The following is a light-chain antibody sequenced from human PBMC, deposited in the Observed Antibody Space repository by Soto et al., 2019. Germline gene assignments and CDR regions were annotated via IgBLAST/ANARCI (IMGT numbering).Light chain of an antibody. CDR1: SSNIGSNY. CDR3: AAWDASRSGVV. V-gene: IGLV1-47*01. J-gene: IGLJ2*01. Sequence: QSVLTQPPSASGTPGQRVTISCSGTSSNIGSNYVYWYQQLPGTDPNILIYRNNQRPSGVPDRCSGSTSGASASLAISGRRSEDEADYYCAAWDASRSGVVFGGGTKLTVL. CDR2: RNN.